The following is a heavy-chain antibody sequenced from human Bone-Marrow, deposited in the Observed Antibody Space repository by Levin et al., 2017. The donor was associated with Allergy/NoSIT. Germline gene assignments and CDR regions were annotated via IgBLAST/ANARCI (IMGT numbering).Heavy chain of an antibody. V-gene: IGHV2-70*11. J-gene: IGHJ6*02. CDR3: ARSRGVTGYDVSTARVDV. D-gene: IGHD5-12*01. CDR1: GFSLSSSGMS. CDR2: IDWDDDK. Sequence: SGPTLVKPTQTLTLTCTCSGFSLSSSGMSVSWIRQPPGKALEWLARIDWDDDKYYNTFLKTRLTISKDTSKNQVVLTMTNMAPVDTATYYCARSRGVTGYDVSTARVDVWGQGTTVTVSS.